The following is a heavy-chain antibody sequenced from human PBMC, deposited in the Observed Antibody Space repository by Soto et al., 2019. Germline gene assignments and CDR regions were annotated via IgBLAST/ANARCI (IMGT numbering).Heavy chain of an antibody. CDR1: GFSLTASGVG. CDR3: ARFLWSSPGLYYFAY. Sequence: QITLKESGPTVVKPTQTLTLTCTFSGFSLTASGVGVGWIRQPPGKALEWLALIYWDDDQRYSPSLKSRLTITKDTSKNQVVLTMTNMDPVDTATYYCARFLWSSPGLYYFAYWGQGTLVTVSS. CDR2: IYWDDDQ. V-gene: IGHV2-5*02. J-gene: IGHJ4*02. D-gene: IGHD2-2*01.